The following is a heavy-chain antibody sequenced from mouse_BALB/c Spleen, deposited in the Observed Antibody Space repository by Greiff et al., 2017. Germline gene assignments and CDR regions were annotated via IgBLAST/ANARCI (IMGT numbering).Heavy chain of an antibody. Sequence: EVKLVESGGGLVKPGGSLKLSCAASGFTFSSYAMSRVRQTPEKRLEWVASISSGGSTYYPDSVKGRFTISRDNARNILYLQMSSLRSEDTAMYYCAREGGYYAMDYWGQGTSVTVSS. V-gene: IGHV5-6-5*01. CDR2: ISSGGST. J-gene: IGHJ4*01. CDR3: AREGGYYAMDY. D-gene: IGHD1-1*02. CDR1: GFTFSSYA.